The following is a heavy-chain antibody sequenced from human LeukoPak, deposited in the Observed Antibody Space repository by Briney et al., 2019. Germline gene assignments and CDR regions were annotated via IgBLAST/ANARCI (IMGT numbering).Heavy chain of an antibody. CDR3: AREVATVVRGSYFDY. V-gene: IGHV1-18*01. Sequence: ASVKVSCKASGYTFTSYGISWVRQAPGQGLEWMGWISAYNGNTNYAQKLQGRVTMTTDTSTSTAYMELRSLRSDDTAVYYCAREVATVVRGSYFDYWGQGTLVTVSS. CDR2: ISAYNGNT. D-gene: IGHD4-23*01. J-gene: IGHJ4*02. CDR1: GYTFTSYG.